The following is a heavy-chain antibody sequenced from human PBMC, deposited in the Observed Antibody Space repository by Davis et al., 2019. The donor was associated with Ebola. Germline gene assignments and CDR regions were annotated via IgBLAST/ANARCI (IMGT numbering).Heavy chain of an antibody. CDR2: INPNDGRT. CDR3: TTPGGQDSGYDVFDI. D-gene: IGHD5-12*01. CDR1: GYSFTNYY. Sequence: ASVTVSCPASGYSFTNYYMHWLRQAHRQGLEWMGMINPNDGRTIYAQKFQGRVTVTRDTSTTTVYMDLSSLRSEDTALYYCTTPGGQDSGYDVFDIWGQGTMVTVSS. V-gene: IGHV1-46*03. J-gene: IGHJ3*02.